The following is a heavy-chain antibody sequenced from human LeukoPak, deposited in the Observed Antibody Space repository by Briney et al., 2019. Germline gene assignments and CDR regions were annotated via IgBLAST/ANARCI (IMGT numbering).Heavy chain of an antibody. Sequence: PGGSLRLSCAASGFTFSDYYMSWIRQAPGKGLEWVSYISSSSSTIYYADSVKGRFTISRDNAKNSLYLQMNSLRAEDTAVYYCARTYYYDSSGYLGWGQGTLVTVSS. CDR2: ISSSSSTI. V-gene: IGHV3-11*01. CDR3: ARTYYYDSSGYLG. J-gene: IGHJ4*02. CDR1: GFTFSDYY. D-gene: IGHD3-22*01.